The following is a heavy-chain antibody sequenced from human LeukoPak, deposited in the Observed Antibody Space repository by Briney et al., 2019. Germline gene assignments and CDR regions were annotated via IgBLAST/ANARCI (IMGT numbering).Heavy chain of an antibody. J-gene: IGHJ5*02. D-gene: IGHD5-18*01. CDR1: GFTFSSYS. CDR3: ARTAMIGGWFDP. V-gene: IGHV3-21*01. CDR2: ISSSSSYI. Sequence: GGSLRLSCAASGFTFSSYSMNWVRQAPGKGLEWVSSISSSSSYIYYADSVKGRFTISRDNAKNSLYLQMNSLRAEDTAVYYCARTAMIGGWFDPWGQGTLVTVSS.